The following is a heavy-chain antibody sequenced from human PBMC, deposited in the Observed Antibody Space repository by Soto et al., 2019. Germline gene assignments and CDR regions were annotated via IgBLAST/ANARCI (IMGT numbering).Heavy chain of an antibody. CDR1: GSTFSMYW. D-gene: IGHD6-19*01. Sequence: GGSLRLSCAASGSTFSMYWMHWVRQAPGKGLVWVSRINSDGSSTSYADSVKGRFTISRDNAKNTLYLQMNSLRAEDTAVYYCARTSSGWYPWFDPWGQGTLVTVSS. V-gene: IGHV3-74*01. CDR3: ARTSSGWYPWFDP. J-gene: IGHJ5*02. CDR2: INSDGSST.